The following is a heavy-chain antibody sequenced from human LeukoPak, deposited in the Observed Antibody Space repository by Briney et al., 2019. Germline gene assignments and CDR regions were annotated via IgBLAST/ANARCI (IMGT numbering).Heavy chain of an antibody. D-gene: IGHD3-22*01. CDR1: GFTFSSYN. CDR2: ISSSSSTM. J-gene: IGHJ4*02. V-gene: IGHV3-48*01. Sequence: GGSLRLSCAASGFTFSSYNMNWVRQAPGKGLEWVSYISSSSSTMYYADSVKGRFTISRDNSKNTLYLQMNSLRAEDTAVYYCAKDLYYDSEPYWGQGTLVTVSS. CDR3: AKDLYYDSEPY.